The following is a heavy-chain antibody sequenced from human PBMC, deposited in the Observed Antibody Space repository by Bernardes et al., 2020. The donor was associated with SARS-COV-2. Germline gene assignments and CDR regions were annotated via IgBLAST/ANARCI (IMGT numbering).Heavy chain of an antibody. V-gene: IGHV4-61*01. CDR2: IFCSGSS. CDR1: GDSISRYNYF. J-gene: IGHJ4*02. D-gene: IGHD2-15*01. CDR3: ARCPDVHTPMGGD. Sequence: SETLSLTCTVSGDSISRYNYFWSWLPPPPGQGLEWFSYIFCSGSSNYNPSLRSRVTVSVDTSRNPYSLMLSSVTAADTAIYCCARCPDVHTPMGGDWGLGAMETVSS.